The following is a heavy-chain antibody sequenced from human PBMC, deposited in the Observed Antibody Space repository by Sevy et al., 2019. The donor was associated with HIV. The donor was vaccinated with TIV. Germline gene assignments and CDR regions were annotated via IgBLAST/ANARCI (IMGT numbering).Heavy chain of an antibody. CDR1: GDSVSSNSAA. J-gene: IGHJ3*02. V-gene: IGHV6-1*01. CDR2: TFYRSKWYN. Sequence: SQTLSLTCAISGDSVSSNSAAWSWIRQSPSRGLEWLGRTFYRSKWYNDYALSVRSRITINPDTSKNQFSLQLTSVTPDDTALYYCARASSSSWYGGAFDIWGQGTMVTVSS. CDR3: ARASSSSWYGGAFDI. D-gene: IGHD6-13*01.